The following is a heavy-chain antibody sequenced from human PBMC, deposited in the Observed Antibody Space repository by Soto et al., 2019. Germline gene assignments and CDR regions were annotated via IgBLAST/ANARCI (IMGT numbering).Heavy chain of an antibody. CDR1: GFTFTSYA. D-gene: IGHD3-10*01. Sequence: QVQLVESGGGVVQPGRSLRLSCAASGFTFTSYAMHWLRQAPGKGLEWVAIIWYDGGNKYYADSVKGRFTISRDNSKNTLYLQMNSLSAEDTAVYYCASDDEMVRDPELDYWGQGTLVTVSS. V-gene: IGHV3-33*01. CDR3: ASDDEMVRDPELDY. CDR2: IWYDGGNK. J-gene: IGHJ4*02.